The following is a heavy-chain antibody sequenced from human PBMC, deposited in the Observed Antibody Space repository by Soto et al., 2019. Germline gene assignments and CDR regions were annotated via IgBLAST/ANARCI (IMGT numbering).Heavy chain of an antibody. V-gene: IGHV5-10-1*01. D-gene: IGHD6-6*01. CDR1: GYSFTSYW. Sequence: GESLKISCKGSGYSFTSYWIIWVRQMPGKGLEWMGRIDPSDSYTNYSPSFQGHVTISADKSISTAYLQWSSLKASDTAMYYCARQGFGSSSDYYYYGMDVWGQGTTVTVSS. CDR2: IDPSDSYT. J-gene: IGHJ6*02. CDR3: ARQGFGSSSDYYYYGMDV.